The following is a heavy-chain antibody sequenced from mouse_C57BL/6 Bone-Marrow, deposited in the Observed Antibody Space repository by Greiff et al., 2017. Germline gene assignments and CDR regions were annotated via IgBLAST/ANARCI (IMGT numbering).Heavy chain of an antibody. CDR1: GYTFTSYW. Sequence: VQLQQPGAELVKPGASVKLSCKASGYTFTSYWMHWVKQRPGQGLEWIGLIHPNSGSTNYNEKFKSKATLTVDKSSSTAYMQLSSLTSEDSAVYYCASPHYYSVDYWGQGTTLTVSS. V-gene: IGHV1-64*01. CDR2: IHPNSGST. CDR3: ASPHYYSVDY. D-gene: IGHD1-1*01. J-gene: IGHJ2*01.